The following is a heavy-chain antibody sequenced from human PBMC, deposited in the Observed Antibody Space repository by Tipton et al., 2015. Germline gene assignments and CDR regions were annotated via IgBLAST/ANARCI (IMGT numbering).Heavy chain of an antibody. D-gene: IGHD4-17*01. CDR1: GESFSKYY. V-gene: IGHV4-34*01. CDR3: ARSRYTVTPDS. CDR2: INDSGKS. Sequence: TLSLTCAVSGESFSKYYWSWIRQSPGKGLEWIGEINDSGKSNYNPSLKSRVIISVDTSKNQFSLTVTSVTAADTAVYYCARSRYTVTPDSWGQGTLVTVSS. J-gene: IGHJ4*02.